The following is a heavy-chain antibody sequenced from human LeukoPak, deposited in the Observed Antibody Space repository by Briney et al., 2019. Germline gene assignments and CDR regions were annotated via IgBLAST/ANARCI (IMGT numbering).Heavy chain of an antibody. D-gene: IGHD4-17*01. CDR3: AKDNGDFLIDC. CDR1: GFTFSSYG. CDR2: ISYDGSNK. Sequence: GGSLRLSCAASGFTFSSYGMHWVRQAPGKGLEWVAVISYDGSNKYYADSVKGRFTISRDNSKNTLYLQMNSLRAEDTAVYYCAKDNGDFLIDCWGQGTLVTVSS. V-gene: IGHV3-30*18. J-gene: IGHJ4*02.